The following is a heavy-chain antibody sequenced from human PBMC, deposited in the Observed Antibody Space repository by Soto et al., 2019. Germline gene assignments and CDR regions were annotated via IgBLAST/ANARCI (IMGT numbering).Heavy chain of an antibody. CDR2: INPNSGGT. CDR1: GYTFTGYY. D-gene: IGHD6-13*01. Sequence: GSSVKVSCKASGYTFTGYYMDWVRQAPGQGLEWMGWINPNSGGTNYAQKFQGWVTMTRDTSISTAYMELSRLRSDDTAVYYCARGKPYSSSWYEGNDWFDPWGQGTLVTVSS. V-gene: IGHV1-2*04. J-gene: IGHJ5*02. CDR3: ARGKPYSSSWYEGNDWFDP.